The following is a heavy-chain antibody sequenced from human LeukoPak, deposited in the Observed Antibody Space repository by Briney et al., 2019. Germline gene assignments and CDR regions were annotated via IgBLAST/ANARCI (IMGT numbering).Heavy chain of an antibody. V-gene: IGHV3-7*03. CDR3: ARDDNLRSSWPFDY. CDR1: GFTFSSYW. CDR2: IKQDGSEK. D-gene: IGHD6-13*01. Sequence: GVSLRLSCAASGFTFSSYWMSWVRQAPGKGLEWVANIKQDGSEKYYVDSVKGRFTISRDNAKNSLYLQMNSLRAEDTAVYYCARDDNLRSSWPFDYWGQGTLVTVSS. J-gene: IGHJ4*02.